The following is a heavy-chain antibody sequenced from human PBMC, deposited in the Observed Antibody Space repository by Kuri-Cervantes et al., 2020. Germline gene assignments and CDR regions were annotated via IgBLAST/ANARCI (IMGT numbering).Heavy chain of an antibody. CDR1: DFTFSNFW. CDR2: INQVGSEK. CDR3: ARVRDGYNPPVIDY. J-gene: IGHJ4*02. Sequence: GESLKISCAVSDFTFSNFWMNWLRQAPGKGLEWVASINQVGSEKYYVDSVKGRFTISRDNAKNSLFLQMNSLGAEDTAVYYCARVRDGYNPPVIDYWGQGTLVTVSS. D-gene: IGHD5-24*01. V-gene: IGHV3-7*01.